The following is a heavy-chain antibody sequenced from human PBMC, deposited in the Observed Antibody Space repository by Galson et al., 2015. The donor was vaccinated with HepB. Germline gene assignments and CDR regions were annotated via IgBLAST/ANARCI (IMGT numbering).Heavy chain of an antibody. CDR3: ARASSSSEGINDAFDI. D-gene: IGHD6-13*01. Sequence: SLRLSCAASGFTVSSNYMSWVRQAPGKGLEWVSVIYSGGSTYYADSVKGRFTISRHNSKNTLYLQMNSLRAEDTAVYYCARASSSSEGINDAFDIWGQGTMVTVSS. J-gene: IGHJ3*02. CDR2: IYSGGST. V-gene: IGHV3-53*04. CDR1: GFTVSSNY.